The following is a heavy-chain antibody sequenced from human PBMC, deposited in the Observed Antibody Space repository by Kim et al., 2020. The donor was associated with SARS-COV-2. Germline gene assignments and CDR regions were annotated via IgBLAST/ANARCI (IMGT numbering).Heavy chain of an antibody. CDR2: KWYY. CDR3: ARGGALDC. D-gene: IGHD3-16*01. V-gene: IGHV6-1*01. Sequence: KWYYDYAVSVKSRISISPDTSKNQFSLQLNSVTPEDTAVYYCARGGALDCWGQGTLVTVSS. J-gene: IGHJ4*02.